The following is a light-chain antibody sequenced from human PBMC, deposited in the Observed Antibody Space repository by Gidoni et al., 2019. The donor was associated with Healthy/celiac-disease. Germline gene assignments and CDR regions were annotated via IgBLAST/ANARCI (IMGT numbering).Light chain of an antibody. CDR3: QQLNSYLLT. Sequence: DIQLTQSPSFLSASVGDRVTITCRASQGISSYLAWYQQKPGKAPKLLIYAASTLQSGVPSRFSGRGSGKEFTLTISSLQPEYFATYYCQQLNSYLLTFGGGTKVGIK. CDR2: AAS. V-gene: IGKV1-9*01. J-gene: IGKJ4*01. CDR1: QGISSY.